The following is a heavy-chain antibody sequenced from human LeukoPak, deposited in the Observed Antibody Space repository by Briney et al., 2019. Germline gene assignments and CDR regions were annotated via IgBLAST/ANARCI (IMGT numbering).Heavy chain of an antibody. CDR2: ISAYNGNT. Sequence: ASVKVFCKASGYTFTSYGISWVRQAPGQGLEWMGWISAYNGNTNYAQKLQGRVTMTTDTSTSTAYMELRSLRSDDTAVYYCARDIESSRDNSGWGYDAFDIWGQGTMVTVSS. J-gene: IGHJ3*02. CDR1: GYTFTSYG. CDR3: ARDIESSRDNSGWGYDAFDI. D-gene: IGHD6-19*01. V-gene: IGHV1-18*01.